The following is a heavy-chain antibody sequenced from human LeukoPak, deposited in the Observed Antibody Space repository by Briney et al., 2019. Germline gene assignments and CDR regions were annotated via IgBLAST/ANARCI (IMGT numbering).Heavy chain of an antibody. CDR3: ASSGIAAAGTLYFDY. CDR1: GGSISSNY. J-gene: IGHJ4*02. Sequence: SGTLSLTCTVSGGSISSNYWSWIRQPPGKGLDWIGYIYYSGSTNYNPSLKSRVTISVDTSKNQFSLKLNSVTAVDTAVYYCASSGIAAAGTLYFDYWGQGALVTVSS. V-gene: IGHV4-59*08. D-gene: IGHD6-13*01. CDR2: IYYSGST.